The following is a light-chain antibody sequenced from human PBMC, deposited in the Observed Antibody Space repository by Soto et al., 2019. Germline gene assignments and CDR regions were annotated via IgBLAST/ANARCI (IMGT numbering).Light chain of an antibody. CDR3: SSYTSSSTNV. CDR1: SSDVGGYNY. Sequence: LTQPASVSGSPGQSITISCTGTSSDVGGYNYVSWCQQHPGKAPKLMIYEVSNRPSGVSNRFSGSKSGNTASLTISGLQAEDEADYYCSSYTSSSTNVFGTGTRSPS. CDR2: EVS. V-gene: IGLV2-14*01. J-gene: IGLJ1*01.